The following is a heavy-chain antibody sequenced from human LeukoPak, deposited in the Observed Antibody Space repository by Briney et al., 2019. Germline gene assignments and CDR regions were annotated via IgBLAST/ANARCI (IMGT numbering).Heavy chain of an antibody. V-gene: IGHV3-23*01. CDR2: ISGGGGST. Sequence: PGGSLRLSCAASGFTFSSYAMSWVRQAPGKGLEWVSAISGGGGSTYYADSVKGRFTISRDNSKNTLYLQMNSLRAEDTAVYYCAKQRWIPHYFDYWGQGTLVTVSS. J-gene: IGHJ4*02. CDR3: AKQRWIPHYFDY. D-gene: IGHD5-24*01. CDR1: GFTFSSYA.